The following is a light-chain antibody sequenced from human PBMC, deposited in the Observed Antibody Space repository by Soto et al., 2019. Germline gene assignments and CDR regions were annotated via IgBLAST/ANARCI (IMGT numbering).Light chain of an antibody. J-gene: IGKJ4*01. V-gene: IGKV1-12*01. Sequence: DIQMTQSPSSVSASVGDRVTITCRASQDISNWLAWYQQKPGKAPNLLIYAASNLESGVPSRFSGSVSGTDFTLTINSLQPEDFATYYCQQANSFPLTFGGGTKV. CDR3: QQANSFPLT. CDR2: AAS. CDR1: QDISNW.